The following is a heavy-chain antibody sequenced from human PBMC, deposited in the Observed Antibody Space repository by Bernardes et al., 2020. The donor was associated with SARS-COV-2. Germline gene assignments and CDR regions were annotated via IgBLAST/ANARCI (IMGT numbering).Heavy chain of an antibody. J-gene: IGHJ4*02. CDR1: GFTFSSYS. V-gene: IGHV3-21*01. D-gene: IGHD3-9*01. Sequence: GGSLRLSCAASGFTFSSYSMNWVRQAPGKGLEWVSSISSSSSYIYYADSVKGRFTISRDNAKNSLYLQMNSLRAEDTAVYYCARDRLTGYSSHFDYWGQGTLVTVSS. CDR3: ARDRLTGYSSHFDY. CDR2: ISSSSSYI.